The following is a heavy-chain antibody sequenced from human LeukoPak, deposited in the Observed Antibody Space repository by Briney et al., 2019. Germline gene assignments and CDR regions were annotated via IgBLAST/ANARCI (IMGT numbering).Heavy chain of an antibody. CDR3: AKEGYYGSGSFPDY. CDR1: GFTFSNAW. J-gene: IGHJ4*02. CDR2: ICSGGST. Sequence: GGSLRLSCAASGFTFSNAWMSWVRQAPGKGLEWVSVICSGGSTFYADSVKGRFSISRDNSKNTMYLQMNSLRVEDTAVYYCAKEGYYGSGSFPDYWGQGTLVTVSS. D-gene: IGHD3-10*01. V-gene: IGHV3-66*02.